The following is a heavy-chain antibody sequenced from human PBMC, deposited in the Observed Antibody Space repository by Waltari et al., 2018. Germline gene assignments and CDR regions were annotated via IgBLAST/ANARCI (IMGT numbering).Heavy chain of an antibody. CDR2: ISYNGRNI. CDR1: EFTFSSYE. D-gene: IGHD3-22*01. J-gene: IGHJ6*02. Sequence: QVQLVESGGGVVQPGRSLRLSCVASEFTFSSYEMHWVRQAPGKGLEWVAVISYNGRNIYYVDSVKGRFTISRDNSKKTLYMQINSLRAEDTAVYYCARDYCDRTYCHGMDVWGQGTTVTVFS. V-gene: IGHV3-30*04. CDR3: ARDYCDRTYCHGMDV.